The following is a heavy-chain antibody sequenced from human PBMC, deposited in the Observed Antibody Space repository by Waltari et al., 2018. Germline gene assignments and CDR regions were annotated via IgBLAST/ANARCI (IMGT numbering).Heavy chain of an antibody. V-gene: IGHV1-24*01. CDR1: GYTLTELS. Sequence: QVQLVQSGAEVKKPGASVKVSCKVSGYTLTELSMHWVRQAPGNGLEWMGGFDPEDGETIYAQKFQGRVTMTEDTSTDTAYMELSSLRSEDTAVYYCATSREKTMVRGYYYYGMDVWGQGTTVTVSS. CDR3: ATSREKTMVRGYYYYGMDV. J-gene: IGHJ6*02. CDR2: FDPEDGET. D-gene: IGHD3-10*01.